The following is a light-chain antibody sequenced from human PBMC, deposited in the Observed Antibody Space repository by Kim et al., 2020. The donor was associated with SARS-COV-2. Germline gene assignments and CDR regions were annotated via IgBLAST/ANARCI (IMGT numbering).Light chain of an antibody. CDR2: GAS. CDR1: QRVSSSY. Sequence: SPGERAPLSCRASQRVSSSYLAWYQQKPRQAPRLLIYGASSRATGIPDRFSGSGSGTDFTLTISRLAPEDFAVYHCQQYDSSSITFGQGTRLEIK. V-gene: IGKV3-20*01. CDR3: QQYDSSSIT. J-gene: IGKJ5*01.